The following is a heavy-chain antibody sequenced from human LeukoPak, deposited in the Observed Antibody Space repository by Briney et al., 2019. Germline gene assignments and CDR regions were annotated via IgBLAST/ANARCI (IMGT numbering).Heavy chain of an antibody. V-gene: IGHV1-2*06. D-gene: IGHD1-1*01. Sequence: ASVKVSCKASVYTFTGYYMHWVRQAPGQGLEWMGQINPNSGVTNYAQKFQGRVTMTRDTSISTAYMELSRLRSEDTAVYSCARVQTDMWKPRPPYYYYMDVWGKGTTVTVSS. CDR1: VYTFTGYY. J-gene: IGHJ6*03. CDR3: ARVQTDMWKPRPPYYYYMDV. CDR2: INPNSGVT.